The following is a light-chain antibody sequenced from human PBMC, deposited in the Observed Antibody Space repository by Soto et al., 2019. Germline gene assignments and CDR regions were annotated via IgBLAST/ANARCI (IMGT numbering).Light chain of an antibody. Sequence: QSVLTQPPSASGTPGQIVAISCSGSSSNIGSNTVTRYQQLPGTAPKLLIYSTSQRSSGVPGRFSGSKSGASASLSISGLQYEDEADYYCAAWDDRMDVYVLGTGNKVTVL. J-gene: IGLJ1*01. V-gene: IGLV1-44*01. CDR2: STS. CDR1: SSNIGSNT. CDR3: AAWDDRMDVYV.